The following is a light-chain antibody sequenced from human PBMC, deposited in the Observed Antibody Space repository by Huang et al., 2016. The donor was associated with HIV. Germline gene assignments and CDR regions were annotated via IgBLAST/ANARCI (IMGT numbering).Light chain of an antibody. V-gene: IGKV1-9*01. CDR1: QDISSF. J-gene: IGKJ2*01. CDR2: AAS. CDR3: QQLKSYPYT. Sequence: IQLTQSPSSLSASVGDRVTITCRASQDISSFLAWYQQKPGQAPKLLIYAASTFQSGVPSRFSGSGSGPDFTLTISRLQPEDFAIYYCQQLKSYPYTFGQGTNLEIK.